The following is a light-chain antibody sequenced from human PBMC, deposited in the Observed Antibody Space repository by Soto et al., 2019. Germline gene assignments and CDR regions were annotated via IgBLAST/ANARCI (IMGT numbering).Light chain of an antibody. V-gene: IGKV1-39*01. Sequence: DIQMTQSPSALSAAVGDRVTITCRARQRISSYLNWYQQKPGKAPKLLIYAAASLQSGVPSRFSCSGSGTDFTLTISSLQPEDFATCYCQQSYSTPRTFGGGNKVEIK. J-gene: IGKJ4*01. CDR2: AAA. CDR1: QRISSY. CDR3: QQSYSTPRT.